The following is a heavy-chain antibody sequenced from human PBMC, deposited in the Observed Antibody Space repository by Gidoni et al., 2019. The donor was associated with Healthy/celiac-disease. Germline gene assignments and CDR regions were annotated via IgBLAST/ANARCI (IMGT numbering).Heavy chain of an antibody. Sequence: FSLSNARMGVSWIRQPPGKALEWLAHIFSNDEKSYSTSLKSRLTISKDTSKSQVVLTMTNMDPVDTATYYCARGRYYDFWSGYSSFDYWGQGTLVTVSS. CDR2: IFSNDEK. CDR3: ARGRYYDFWSGYSSFDY. CDR1: FSLSNARMG. J-gene: IGHJ4*02. D-gene: IGHD3-3*01. V-gene: IGHV2-26*01.